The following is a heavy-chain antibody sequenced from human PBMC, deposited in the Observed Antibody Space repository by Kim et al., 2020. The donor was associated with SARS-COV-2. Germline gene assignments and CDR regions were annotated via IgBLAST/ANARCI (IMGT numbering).Heavy chain of an antibody. Sequence: GGSLRLSCTASGFSLSGYAMGWVRQAPGKGLEWVAGINTGGVTMYYAASVKGRFTISRDGSKNTLYLQMNSLRGEDTATYYCAKEGRTYITPDAFDVWG. CDR1: GFSLSGYA. J-gene: IGHJ3*01. V-gene: IGHV3-23*03. D-gene: IGHD1-20*01. CDR2: INTGGVTM. CDR3: AKEGRTYITPDAFDV.